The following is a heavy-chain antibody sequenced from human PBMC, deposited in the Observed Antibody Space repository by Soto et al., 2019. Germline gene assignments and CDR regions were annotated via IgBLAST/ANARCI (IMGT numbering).Heavy chain of an antibody. D-gene: IGHD3-10*01. V-gene: IGHV1-58*01. CDR3: AAVKLLWFGELLPYYYYGMDV. CDR1: GFTFTSSA. CDR2: IVVGSGNT. J-gene: IGHJ6*02. Sequence: QMQLVQSGPEVKKPGTSVKVSCKASGFTFTSSAVQWVRQARGQRLEWIGWIVVGSGNTNYAQKFQERVTITRDMSTSTAYMELSSLRSEDTAVYYCAAVKLLWFGELLPYYYYGMDVWGQGTTVTVSS.